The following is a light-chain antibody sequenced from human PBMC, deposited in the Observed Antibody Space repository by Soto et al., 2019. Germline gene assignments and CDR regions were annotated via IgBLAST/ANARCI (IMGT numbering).Light chain of an antibody. CDR2: EVS. J-gene: IGLJ1*01. V-gene: IGLV2-14*01. CDR3: SSYTSSITLV. Sequence: QSVLTQPASVSGSPGKTITISCNGTSSDVGCCNFVSCYRQHPGKAPKLMICEVSNRPSGVSNRVSGSKSGNTASLTISGLQSEDEADYYCSSYTSSITLVFGTGTKVTV. CDR1: SSDVGCCNF.